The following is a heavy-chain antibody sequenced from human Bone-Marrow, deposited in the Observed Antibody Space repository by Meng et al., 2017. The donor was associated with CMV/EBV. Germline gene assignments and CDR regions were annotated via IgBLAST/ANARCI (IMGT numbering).Heavy chain of an antibody. CDR1: GFTFSADG. V-gene: IGHV3-30*02. D-gene: IGHD6-13*01. CDR2: IRYGGSHQ. Sequence: GESLKISCVASGFTFSADGMHWVRQPPGKGLQWVAFIRYGGSHQYYEDSVKGRFTISRDNSRNTLYLQMNSLRTDDTAVYYCARGEAGTHFDNWGQGTLVTVSS. J-gene: IGHJ4*02. CDR3: ARGEAGTHFDN.